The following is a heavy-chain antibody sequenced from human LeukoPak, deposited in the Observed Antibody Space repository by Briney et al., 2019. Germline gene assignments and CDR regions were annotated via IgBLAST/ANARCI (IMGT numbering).Heavy chain of an antibody. J-gene: IGHJ6*02. Sequence: ASVKVSCKASVYTFTGYYMHWVPQAPGQGLEWMGWINPNSGGTNYAQKFKGRVTMTRDTSISTAYMELSRLRSDDTAVYYCARATVVPAAMANYYYYYGMDVWGQGTTVTVSS. CDR2: INPNSGGT. CDR3: ARATVVPAAMANYYYYYGMDV. D-gene: IGHD2-2*01. V-gene: IGHV1-2*02. CDR1: VYTFTGYY.